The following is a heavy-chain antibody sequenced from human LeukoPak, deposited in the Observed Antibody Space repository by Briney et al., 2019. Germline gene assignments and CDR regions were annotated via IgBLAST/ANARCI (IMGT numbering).Heavy chain of an antibody. V-gene: IGHV4-30-2*01. J-gene: IGHJ3*02. D-gene: IGHD2/OR15-2a*01. Sequence: SQTLSLTCAVSGGSISSGGYSWSWIRQPPGKGLEWIGYIYHSGSTYYNPSLKSRVTISVDRSKNQFSLKLSSVTAADTAVYYCARYFLGAFDIWGQGTMVTVSS. CDR1: GGSISSGGYS. CDR3: ARYFLGAFDI. CDR2: IYHSGST.